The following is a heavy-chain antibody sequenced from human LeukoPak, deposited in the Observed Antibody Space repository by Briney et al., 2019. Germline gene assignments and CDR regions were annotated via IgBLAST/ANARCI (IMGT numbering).Heavy chain of an antibody. CDR3: ARQVLLRTWFDP. J-gene: IGHJ5*02. CDR1: GGSISSYY. D-gene: IGHD3-10*01. V-gene: IGHV4-59*08. Sequence: PSETLSLTCTVSGGSISSYYWSWIRQPPGKGLEWIGYIYYSGSTNYNPSLKSRVTISVDTSKNQFSLKLSSVTAADTAVYYCARQVLLRTWFDPWGQGTLVTVSS. CDR2: IYYSGST.